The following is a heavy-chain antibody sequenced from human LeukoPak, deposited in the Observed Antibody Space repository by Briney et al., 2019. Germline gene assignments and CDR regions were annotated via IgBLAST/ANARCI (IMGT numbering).Heavy chain of an antibody. D-gene: IGHD3-3*01. CDR2: IYHSGST. CDR3: ASISAAIFGVAEGGYYMDV. J-gene: IGHJ6*03. V-gene: IGHV4-30-2*01. CDR1: GGSISSGGYY. Sequence: SQTLSLTCTVSGGSISSGGYYWSWIRQPPGKGLEWIGYIYHSGSTCYNPSLKSRVTISVDRSKNQFSLKLSSVTAADTAVYYCASISAAIFGVAEGGYYMDVWGKGTTVTVSS.